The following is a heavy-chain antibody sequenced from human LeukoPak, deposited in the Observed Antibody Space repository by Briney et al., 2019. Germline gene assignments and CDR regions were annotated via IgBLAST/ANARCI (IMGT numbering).Heavy chain of an antibody. Sequence: GSLRLSCAASGFTFNTCAMHWVRQAPGKGLEWVAYIRYDANNKNYADSVKGRFTISRDNSKDMLYLQMNSLRPEDTAVYYCAKGDDYGANTRLPKYNWFDPWGQGTLVTVSS. CDR1: GFTFNTCA. J-gene: IGHJ5*02. V-gene: IGHV3-30*02. D-gene: IGHD4-23*01. CDR3: AKGDDYGANTRLPKYNWFDP. CDR2: IRYDANNK.